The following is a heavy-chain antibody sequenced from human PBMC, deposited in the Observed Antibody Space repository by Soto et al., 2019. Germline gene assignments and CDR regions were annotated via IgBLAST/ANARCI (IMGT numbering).Heavy chain of an antibody. CDR3: ARVMAASLAWGGMDV. CDR2: INPNSGGT. Sequence: QVQLVQSGAEVKKPGASVKVSCKASGYTFTGYYMHWVRQAPGQGLEWMGWINPNSGGTNYAQKFQGWVTMTRDTSISTAYMELSRLRSDDTAVYYCARVMAASLAWGGMDVWGQGTTVTVSS. D-gene: IGHD2-8*01. V-gene: IGHV1-2*04. CDR1: GYTFTGYY. J-gene: IGHJ6*02.